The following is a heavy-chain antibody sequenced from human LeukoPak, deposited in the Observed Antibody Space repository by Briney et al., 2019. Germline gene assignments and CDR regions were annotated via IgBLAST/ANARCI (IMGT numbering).Heavy chain of an antibody. Sequence: GGSLRLSCAASGFTFSSYSMNWVRQAPGKGLEWVSSISSSSSYIYYADSVKGRFTISRDNAKNALYLQMNSLRAEDTAVYYCARGSSGWYGIDYWGQGALVNVSS. V-gene: IGHV3-21*06. J-gene: IGHJ4*02. CDR3: ARGSSGWYGIDY. D-gene: IGHD6-19*01. CDR2: ISSSSSYI. CDR1: GFTFSSYS.